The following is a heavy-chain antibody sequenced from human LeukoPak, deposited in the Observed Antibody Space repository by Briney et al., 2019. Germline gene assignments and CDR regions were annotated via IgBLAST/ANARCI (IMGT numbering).Heavy chain of an antibody. V-gene: IGHV4-4*07. CDR1: GGSISSYY. Sequence: SETLSLTCTVSGGSISSYYWSWIRQPAGKGLEWIGRIYTSGGTNYNPSLKSRVTMSVDTSKNQFSLKLSSVTAADTAVYYCARDIGYYGSGSFDYWGQGTLVTVSS. J-gene: IGHJ4*02. D-gene: IGHD3-10*01. CDR3: ARDIGYYGSGSFDY. CDR2: IYTSGGT.